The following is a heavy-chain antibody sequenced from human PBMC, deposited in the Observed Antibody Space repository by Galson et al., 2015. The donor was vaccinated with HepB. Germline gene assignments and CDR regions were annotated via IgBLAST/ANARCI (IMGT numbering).Heavy chain of an antibody. Sequence: SLRLSCAASGFTFDDYTMHWVRQAPGKGLEWVSFISWDGGSTYYADSVKGRFTVSRDNIKNSLYLQMNSLRTEDTALYCCAKDMGRGYCSCGSRDTYYYYYGMDVWGQGTTVTVSS. V-gene: IGHV3-43*01. CDR3: AKDMGRGYCSCGSRDTYYYYYGMDV. CDR1: GFTFDDYT. D-gene: IGHD2-15*01. J-gene: IGHJ6*02. CDR2: ISWDGGST.